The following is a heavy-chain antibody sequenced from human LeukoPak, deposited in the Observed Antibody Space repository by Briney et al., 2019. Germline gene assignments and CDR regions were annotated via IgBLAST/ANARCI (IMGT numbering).Heavy chain of an antibody. CDR1: GFTFSNYA. CDR3: ARGYCTTTSCYIDY. J-gene: IGHJ4*02. D-gene: IGHD2-2*02. Sequence: PGRSLRLSCAASGFTFSNYAFHWVRQAPGKGLEWVAVTSYDGINKYYRDSVKGRFTIPRDISKSTLYLQMNSLRAEDTAVYYCARGYCTTTSCYIDYWGQGSLVTVSS. CDR2: TSYDGINK. V-gene: IGHV3-30*04.